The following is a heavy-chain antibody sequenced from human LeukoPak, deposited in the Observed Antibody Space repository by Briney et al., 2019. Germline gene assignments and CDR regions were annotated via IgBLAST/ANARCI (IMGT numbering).Heavy chain of an antibody. V-gene: IGHV4-59*01. D-gene: IGHD3-22*01. J-gene: IGHJ4*02. Sequence: PSETLSLTCTVSGGSNSSYYWSWIRQPPGKGLEWIGYIYYSGSTNYNPSLKSRVTISVDTSKNQFSLKLSSVTAADTAVYYCARCPPNYYDSSGYFDYWGQGTLVTVSS. CDR1: GGSNSSYY. CDR2: IYYSGST. CDR3: ARCPPNYYDSSGYFDY.